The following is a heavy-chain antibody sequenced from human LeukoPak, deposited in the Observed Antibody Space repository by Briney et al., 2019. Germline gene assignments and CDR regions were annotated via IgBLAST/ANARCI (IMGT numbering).Heavy chain of an antibody. D-gene: IGHD2-15*01. CDR3: ARRQGYGSGGSCYSYDY. CDR1: GYTFTSYY. V-gene: IGHV1-46*01. J-gene: IGHJ4*02. CDR2: INPSGGST. Sequence: GASVKVSCKASGYTFTSYYMHWVRQAPGQGLEWMGIINPSGGSTSYAQKFQGRVTMTRDTSTSTVYMELSSLKASDTAMYYCARRQGYGSGGSCYSYDYWGQGALVTVCS.